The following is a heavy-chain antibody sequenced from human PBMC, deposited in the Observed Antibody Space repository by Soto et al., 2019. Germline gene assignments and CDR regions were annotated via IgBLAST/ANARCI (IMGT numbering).Heavy chain of an antibody. CDR3: ARLQLGGDRILNWFDP. V-gene: IGHV1-18*01. CDR1: GYIFTKYG. D-gene: IGHD2-21*02. Sequence: ASVKVSCKAQGYIFTKYGIGWVRQAPGHGLEWMGLINVYNGDRKVAQKFQDRVSMTTDTATDTAYMELKSLRSGDTAVYYCARLQLGGDRILNWFDPWGQGTLVTVSS. J-gene: IGHJ5*02. CDR2: INVYNGDR.